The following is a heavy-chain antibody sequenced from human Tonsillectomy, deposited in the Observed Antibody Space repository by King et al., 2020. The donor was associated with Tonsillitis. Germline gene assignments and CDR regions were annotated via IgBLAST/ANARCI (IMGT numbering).Heavy chain of an antibody. D-gene: IGHD5-18*01. CDR3: ARVAGYGGYFDL. Sequence: QLQESGSGLVKPSQTLSLTCAVSGGSISSGGYSWSWIRQPPGKGLEWIGYIYHSGSTYYNQSLKSRVTISVDRSKNQFSLKLSSVTAADTAVYYCARVAGYGGYFDLWGRGTLVTVSS. V-gene: IGHV4-30-2*01. CDR2: IYHSGST. CDR1: GGSISSGGYS. J-gene: IGHJ2*01.